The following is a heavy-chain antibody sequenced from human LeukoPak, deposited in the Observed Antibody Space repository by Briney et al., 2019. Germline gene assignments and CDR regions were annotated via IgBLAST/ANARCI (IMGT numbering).Heavy chain of an antibody. CDR3: ARDPVVVVTAGYNWFDP. J-gene: IGHJ5*02. D-gene: IGHD2-21*02. CDR2: ISGSGVNT. V-gene: IGHV3-23*01. CDR1: GFTFSSYA. Sequence: QSGGSLRLSCAASGFTFSSYAMSWVRQAPGKGLEWVSGISGSGVNTYYADSVKGRFSISRDNSKNTLYLQMNSLRAEDTAVYYCARDPVVVVTAGYNWFDPWGQGTLVTVSS.